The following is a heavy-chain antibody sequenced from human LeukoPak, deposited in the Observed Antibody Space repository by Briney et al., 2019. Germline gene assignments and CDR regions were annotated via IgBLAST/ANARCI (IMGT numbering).Heavy chain of an antibody. CDR3: AARYGDFDAFDI. CDR2: IYYSGST. Sequence: PSETLSLTCTVSGGSISSYYWSWIRQPPGKGLEWNGYIYYSGSTNYNPSLKSRVTISVDTSKNQFSLKLSSVTAADTAVYYCAARYGDFDAFDIWGQGTMVTVSS. D-gene: IGHD4-17*01. J-gene: IGHJ3*02. CDR1: GGSISSYY. V-gene: IGHV4-59*01.